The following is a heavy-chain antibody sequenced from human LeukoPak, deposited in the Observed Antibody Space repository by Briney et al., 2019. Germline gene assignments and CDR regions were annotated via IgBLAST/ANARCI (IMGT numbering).Heavy chain of an antibody. CDR3: ARDQFSGSYLISDY. J-gene: IGHJ4*02. D-gene: IGHD1-26*01. Sequence: ASVKVSCKASGYSFTSYYMHWVRQAPGQGLEWMGIINPSGGSTSYAQKFQGRITATRDTSTGTAYMELSSLRSDDTAVYYCARDQFSGSYLISDYWGQGTLVTVSS. CDR2: INPSGGST. V-gene: IGHV1-46*01. CDR1: GYSFTSYY.